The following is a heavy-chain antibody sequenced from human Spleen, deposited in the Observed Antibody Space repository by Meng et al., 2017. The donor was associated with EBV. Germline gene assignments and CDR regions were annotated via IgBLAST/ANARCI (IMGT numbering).Heavy chain of an antibody. CDR2: VNPNSGAT. D-gene: IGHD3/OR15-3a*01. Sequence: QGKLVQSGAEVKKPGASVKVSCKASGYSFTYYYIHGVRQAPGQGLEWMGRVNPNSGATNYAPRFQDRVTMTTDTSVSTAYMELDRLKSDDSAVYYCARDDRTGRGEPFIYWGQGALVTVSS. J-gene: IGHJ4*02. CDR1: GYSFTYYY. V-gene: IGHV1-2*06. CDR3: ARDDRTGRGEPFIY.